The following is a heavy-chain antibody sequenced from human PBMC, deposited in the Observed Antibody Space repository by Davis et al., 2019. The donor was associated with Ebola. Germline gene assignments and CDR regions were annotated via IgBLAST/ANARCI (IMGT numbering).Heavy chain of an antibody. D-gene: IGHD1-14*01. CDR3: ARERAGTRFDP. V-gene: IGHV1-46*01. Sequence: ASVKVSCKASGYTFTSYYMHWVRQAPGQGLEWMGIINPSGGSTSYAQKFQGRVTMTRNTSTHTAYMELSGLTSEDTAVYYCARERAGTRFDPWGQGTLVTVSS. CDR2: INPSGGST. CDR1: GYTFTSYY. J-gene: IGHJ5*02.